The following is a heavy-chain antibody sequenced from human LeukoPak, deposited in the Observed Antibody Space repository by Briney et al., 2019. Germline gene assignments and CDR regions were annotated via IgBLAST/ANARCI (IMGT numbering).Heavy chain of an antibody. CDR1: GFTFTSYA. CDR2: TSASGGST. J-gene: IGHJ4*02. Sequence: GGSLRLSCAASGFTFTSYAMSRVRQAPGKGLEWVSGTSASGGSTYYADSVKGRFTISRDNSKNTLYLQMNSLRAEDTAVYYCARDLAHGSSWYYFDYWGQGTLVTVSS. D-gene: IGHD6-13*01. V-gene: IGHV3-23*01. CDR3: ARDLAHGSSWYYFDY.